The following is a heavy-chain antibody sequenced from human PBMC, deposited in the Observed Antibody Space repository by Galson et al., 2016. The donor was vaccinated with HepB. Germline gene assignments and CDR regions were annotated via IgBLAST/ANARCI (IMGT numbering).Heavy chain of an antibody. D-gene: IGHD3-9*01. Sequence: TLSLTCTVSGGSISSGGHYWSWIRQHPGKGLEWIAYIHYSGTTDYNPSLKSRVSMSIDTSKNQFSLKLTSVTAADTAVYYCARQDLLSGYSTFDYWGQGTLVTVSS. J-gene: IGHJ4*02. V-gene: IGHV4-31*03. CDR2: IHYSGTT. CDR3: ARQDLLSGYSTFDY. CDR1: GGSISSGGHY.